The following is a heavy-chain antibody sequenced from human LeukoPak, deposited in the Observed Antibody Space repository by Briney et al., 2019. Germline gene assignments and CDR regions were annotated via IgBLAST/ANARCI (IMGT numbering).Heavy chain of an antibody. J-gene: IGHJ4*02. Sequence: GGSLRLSCAASGFTVSSNYMSWVRQAPGKGLEWVSVIYSGGSTYYADSVKGRFTISRDNSKNTLYLQMNSLRAEDTAVYYCARADYDYVWGSYRPRPFDYWGQGTLVTVCS. D-gene: IGHD3-16*02. CDR1: GFTVSSNY. CDR2: IYSGGST. CDR3: ARADYDYVWGSYRPRPFDY. V-gene: IGHV3-53*01.